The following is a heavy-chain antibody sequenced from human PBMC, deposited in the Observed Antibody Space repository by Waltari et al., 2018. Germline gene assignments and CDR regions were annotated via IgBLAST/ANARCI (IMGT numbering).Heavy chain of an antibody. D-gene: IGHD2-15*01. CDR2: VDPEDGET. V-gene: IGHV1-69-2*01. J-gene: IGHJ6*02. Sequence: LEWMGLVDPEDGETIYAEKFQGRVTITADTSTDTAYMELSSLRSEDTAVYYCATGYCSGGSCYDYYYYYGMDVWGQGTTVTVSS. CDR3: ATGYCSGGSCYDYYYYYGMDV.